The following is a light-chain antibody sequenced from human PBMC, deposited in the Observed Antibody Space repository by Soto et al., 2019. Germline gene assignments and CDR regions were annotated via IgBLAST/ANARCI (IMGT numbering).Light chain of an antibody. Sequence: EIVLTQSPATLSLSPGERATLSCRASQSVSSYLAWYQQKPGQAPRLLIYDASNRATGIPARFSGGGSGTDFTLTISSLEPEDFAIYYCQQRRNWPPVTFGGGTKVEIK. V-gene: IGKV3-11*01. CDR2: DAS. J-gene: IGKJ4*01. CDR1: QSVSSY. CDR3: QQRRNWPPVT.